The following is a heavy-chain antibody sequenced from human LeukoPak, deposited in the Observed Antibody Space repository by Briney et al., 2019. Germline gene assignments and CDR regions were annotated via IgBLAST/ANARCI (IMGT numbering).Heavy chain of an antibody. Sequence: SETLSLTCTVSGGSISSYYWSWIRQPPGKGLEWIGYIYYSGSPNYNPSLKSRVTISVDTSKNQFSLKLSSVTAADTAVYYCARVYCTNGVCYRWGMDVWGQGTTVTVSS. V-gene: IGHV4-59*01. CDR1: GGSISSYY. CDR3: ARVYCTNGVCYRWGMDV. J-gene: IGHJ6*02. D-gene: IGHD2-8*01. CDR2: IYYSGSP.